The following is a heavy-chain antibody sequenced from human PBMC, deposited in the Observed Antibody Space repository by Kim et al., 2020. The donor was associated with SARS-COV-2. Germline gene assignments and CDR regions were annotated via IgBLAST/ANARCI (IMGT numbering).Heavy chain of an antibody. CDR2: TT. CDR3: TTDGGQLWF. J-gene: IGHJ3*01. D-gene: IGHD5-18*01. Sequence: TTDYAAPVKGRFTISRDDSKNTLYLQMNSLKTEDTAVYYCTTDGGQLWFWGQGTMVTVSS. V-gene: IGHV3-15*01.